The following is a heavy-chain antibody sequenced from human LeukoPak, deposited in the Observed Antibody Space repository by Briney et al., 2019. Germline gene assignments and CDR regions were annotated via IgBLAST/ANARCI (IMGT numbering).Heavy chain of an antibody. CDR3: TRVFENA. CDR2: ISGSGANT. V-gene: IGHV3-23*01. CDR1: GFTFSSYG. J-gene: IGHJ5*02. D-gene: IGHD3-9*01. Sequence: GGSLRLSCAASGFTFSSYGMSWVRQAPGKGLGWVSAISGSGANTYYADSVKGRFTISRDKAQNSLYLQMNSLRVEDTAMYYCTRVFENAWGQGTLVTVSS.